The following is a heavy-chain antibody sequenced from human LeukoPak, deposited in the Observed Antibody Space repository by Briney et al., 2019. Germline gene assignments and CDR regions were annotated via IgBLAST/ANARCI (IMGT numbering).Heavy chain of an antibody. D-gene: IGHD3-22*01. J-gene: IGHJ4*02. CDR3: ARDYYDSSGYYPLGPYFDY. CDR1: GFTFSSYS. CDR2: ISSSSSYI. Sequence: GRSLRLSCAASGFTFSSYSMNWVRQAPGKGLEWVSSISSSSSYIYYADSVKGRFTISRDNAKNSLYLQMNSLRAEDTAVYYCARDYYDSSGYYPLGPYFDYWGQGTLVTVSS. V-gene: IGHV3-21*01.